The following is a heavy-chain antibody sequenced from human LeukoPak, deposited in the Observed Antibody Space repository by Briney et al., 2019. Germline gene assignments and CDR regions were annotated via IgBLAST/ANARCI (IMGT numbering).Heavy chain of an antibody. J-gene: IGHJ4*02. Sequence: GGSLRLSCAASGFTFSSYSMSWVRQAPGKGLEWVAAIGDSGERTYYADSVKGRFTISRDNSKNTLYMQMNSLRAEDTALYYCAKGSRTDYDTNGYYDYSDYWGQGTLVTVSS. CDR3: AKGSRTDYDTNGYYDYSDY. V-gene: IGHV3-23*01. CDR2: IGDSGERT. CDR1: GFTFSSYS. D-gene: IGHD3-22*01.